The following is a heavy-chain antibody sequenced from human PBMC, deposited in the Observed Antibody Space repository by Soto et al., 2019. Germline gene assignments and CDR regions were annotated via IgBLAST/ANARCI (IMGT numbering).Heavy chain of an antibody. J-gene: IGHJ6*02. CDR3: AKAIPTYYYYGMDV. CDR1: GFNFSSYG. CDR2: ISYDGSNK. V-gene: IGHV3-30*18. Sequence: QVQLVESGGGVVQPGRSLRLSCAASGFNFSSYGMHWVRQAPGKGLEWVAVISYDGSNKYYADSVKGRFTIARDNSKNTLYLQMNSLRTEDTAVYYCAKAIPTYYYYGMDVWGQGTTVTVSS.